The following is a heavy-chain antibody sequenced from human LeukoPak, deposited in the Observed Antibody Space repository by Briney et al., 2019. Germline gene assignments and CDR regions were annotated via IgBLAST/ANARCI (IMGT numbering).Heavy chain of an antibody. D-gene: IGHD3-22*01. J-gene: IGHJ4*02. CDR3: ARLLYYYDSSGYFGDDF. CDR1: GGSISSYY. CDR2: IYYSGST. Sequence: SETLSLTCTVPGGSISSYYWSWIRQPPGKGLEWIGYIYYSGSTNYNPSLKSRVTISVDTSKNQFSLKLSSVTAADTAVYYCARLLYYYDSSGYFGDDFWGQGTLVTVSS. V-gene: IGHV4-59*12.